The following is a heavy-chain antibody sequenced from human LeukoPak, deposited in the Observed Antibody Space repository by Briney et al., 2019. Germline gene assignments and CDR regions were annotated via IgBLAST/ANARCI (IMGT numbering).Heavy chain of an antibody. Sequence: GESLRLSCAASGFTFTTYDMNWVRQAPGKGLEWVSAISGSGGSTYYADSVKGRFTISRDNSKNTLYLQMNSLRAEDTAVYYCAKAQAPYYDILTGYSPDYWGQGTLVTVSS. D-gene: IGHD3-9*01. J-gene: IGHJ4*02. CDR2: ISGSGGST. CDR1: GFTFTTYD. V-gene: IGHV3-23*01. CDR3: AKAQAPYYDILTGYSPDY.